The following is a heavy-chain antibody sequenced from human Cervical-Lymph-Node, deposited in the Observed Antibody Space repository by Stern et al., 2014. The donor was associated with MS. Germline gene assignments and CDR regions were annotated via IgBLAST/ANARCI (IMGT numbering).Heavy chain of an antibody. CDR1: GGTFTSYA. Sequence: VQLVESGAEVKKPGSSVKVSCKASGGTFTSYAFNWVRQAPGQGLEWLGGISPIIDTPNFAQHYQGRLPITADESPSTAYMELSSLESEDTAVYYCAKAAVTTASFDSWGQGTLVTVSS. CDR3: AKAAVTTASFDS. J-gene: IGHJ4*02. CDR2: ISPIIDTP. D-gene: IGHD4-17*01. V-gene: IGHV1-69*01.